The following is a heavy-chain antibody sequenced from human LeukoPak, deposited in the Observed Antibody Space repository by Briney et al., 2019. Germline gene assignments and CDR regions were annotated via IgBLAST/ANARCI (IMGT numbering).Heavy chain of an antibody. J-gene: IGHJ3*02. D-gene: IGHD3-22*01. Sequence: SETLSLTCTVSGYSISSGYYWGWIRQPPGKGLEWIGSIYHSGSTYYNPSLKSRVTISVDTSKNQFSLKLSSVTAADTAVYYCARGRITMIVVVTDAFDIWGQGTMVTVSS. CDR2: IYHSGST. CDR1: GYSISSGYY. CDR3: ARGRITMIVVVTDAFDI. V-gene: IGHV4-38-2*02.